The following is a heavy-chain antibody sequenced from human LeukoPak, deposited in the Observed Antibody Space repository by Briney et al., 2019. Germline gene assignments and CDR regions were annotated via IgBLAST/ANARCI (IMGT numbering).Heavy chain of an antibody. J-gene: IGHJ4*02. CDR1: GFTFSTYA. Sequence: GGSLRLSCAASGFTFSTYAMSWVRQAPGKGLEWVSGLSGSGSSAYYADSVKGRFTISRDNSKNTLYLQMNSLRPEDTAVYYCAKDGGLWVSAHWGDSWGRGTLVTVSS. CDR2: LSGSGSSA. CDR3: AKDGGLWVSAHWGDS. V-gene: IGHV3-23*01. D-gene: IGHD7-27*01.